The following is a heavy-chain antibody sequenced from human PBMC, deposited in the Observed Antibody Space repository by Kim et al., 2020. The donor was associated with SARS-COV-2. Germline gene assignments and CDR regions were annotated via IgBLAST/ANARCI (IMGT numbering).Heavy chain of an antibody. Sequence: AQKFQGRVTMTRDTSISTVYMELRSLRSDDTAVYYCARVSWTTVTTSFDYWGQGTLVTVSS. V-gene: IGHV1-2*02. J-gene: IGHJ4*02. CDR3: ARVSWTTVTTSFDY. D-gene: IGHD4-17*01.